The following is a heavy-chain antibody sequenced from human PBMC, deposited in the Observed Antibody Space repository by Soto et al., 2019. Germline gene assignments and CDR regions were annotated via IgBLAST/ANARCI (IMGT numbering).Heavy chain of an antibody. D-gene: IGHD6-6*01. J-gene: IGHJ5*02. V-gene: IGHV1-18*01. Sequence: ASVKVSCKASGYTFTSYGISWVRQAPGQGLEWMGWISAYNGNTNYAQKLQGRVTMTTDTSTSTAYMELRSLRSDDTAVYYCARDQVEYSSSSEGFDPWGHGTLVTVSS. CDR2: ISAYNGNT. CDR3: ARDQVEYSSSSEGFDP. CDR1: GYTFTSYG.